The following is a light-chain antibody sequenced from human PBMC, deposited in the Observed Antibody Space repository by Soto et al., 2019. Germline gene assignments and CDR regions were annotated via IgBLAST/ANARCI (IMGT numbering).Light chain of an antibody. CDR2: DAS. CDR1: QSVITR. V-gene: IGKV1-5*02. Sequence: DIQMTQSPSSLSASVGDRVTIICRASQSVITRLAWYQKKPGKSPKVLIYDASSWAGGVPSRFSGSGSWTYLTLSITSLQPEDFATYRCQQRYSTPITFGQGPLLHI. CDR3: QQRYSTPIT. J-gene: IGKJ5*01.